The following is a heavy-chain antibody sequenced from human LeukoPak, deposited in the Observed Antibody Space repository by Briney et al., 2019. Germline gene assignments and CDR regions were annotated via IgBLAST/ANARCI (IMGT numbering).Heavy chain of an antibody. V-gene: IGHV3-33*01. CDR3: ARDQQWLLPYYFDY. D-gene: IGHD6-19*01. CDR1: GFTFSSYG. CDR2: IWYDGSNK. J-gene: IGHJ4*02. Sequence: PGGSLRLSCAASGFTFSSYGMHWVRQAPGKGLEWVAVIWYDGSNKYYADSVKGRFTISRDNSKNTLYLQMNSLRAEDTVVYYCARDQQWLLPYYFDYWGQGTLVTVSS.